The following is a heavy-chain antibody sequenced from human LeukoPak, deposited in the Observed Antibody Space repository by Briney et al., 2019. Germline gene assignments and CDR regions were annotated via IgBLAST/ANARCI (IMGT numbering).Heavy chain of an antibody. CDR2: ISAYNGNT. J-gene: IGHJ4*02. D-gene: IGHD4-17*01. Sequence: ASVKVSCKASGYTFTSYGISWVRQAPGQGLEWMGWISAYNGNTNYAQKLQGRVTMTTDTSTSTAYMELRSLRSDDTVVYYCARDQPPYGDYDYWGQGTLVTVSS. V-gene: IGHV1-18*01. CDR3: ARDQPPYGDYDY. CDR1: GYTFTSYG.